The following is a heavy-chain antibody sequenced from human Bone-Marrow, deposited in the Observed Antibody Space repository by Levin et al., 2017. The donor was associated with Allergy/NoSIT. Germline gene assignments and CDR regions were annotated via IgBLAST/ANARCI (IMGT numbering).Heavy chain of an antibody. Sequence: GGSLRLSCSASGFTFRSYSMNWVRQAPGKGLEWVSYISTSSSTIYYAESVKGRFTISRDNAKNSLFLQMSSLRAEDTAVYYCARGLEYSGLPWGQGTLVTVSS. CDR2: ISTSSSTI. V-gene: IGHV3-48*04. CDR1: GFTFRSYS. CDR3: ARGLEYSGLP. J-gene: IGHJ5*02. D-gene: IGHD5-12*01.